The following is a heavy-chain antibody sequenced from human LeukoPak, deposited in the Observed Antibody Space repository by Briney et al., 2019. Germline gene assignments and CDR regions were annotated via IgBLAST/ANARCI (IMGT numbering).Heavy chain of an antibody. CDR2: INAGNGNT. CDR3: ARDRIAAAGTGGFDY. CDR1: GYTFTSYA. J-gene: IGHJ4*02. Sequence: ASVKVSCKASGYTFTSYAMHWVRQAPGQRLEWMGWINAGNGNTKYSQKFQGRVTITRDTSASTAYMDLSSLRSEDTAVYYCARDRIAAAGTGGFDYWGQGTLVTVSS. V-gene: IGHV1-3*01. D-gene: IGHD6-13*01.